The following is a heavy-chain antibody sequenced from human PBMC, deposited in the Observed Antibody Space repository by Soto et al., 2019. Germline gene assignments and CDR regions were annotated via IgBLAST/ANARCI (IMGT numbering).Heavy chain of an antibody. CDR3: ARIVVPIVSHYGMDV. J-gene: IGHJ6*02. D-gene: IGHD3-22*01. CDR1: GLTFNTYW. CDR2: IRQDGGET. V-gene: IGHV3-7*02. Sequence: EVQLVESGGGLVQPGGSLRLYCAASGLTFNTYWMTWVRQAPGQGLEWGANIRQDGGETYYVDSVKGRFTISRDNAKSSLYLQMNSRRAEDTAVYYCARIVVPIVSHYGMDVWGQGTTVIVSS.